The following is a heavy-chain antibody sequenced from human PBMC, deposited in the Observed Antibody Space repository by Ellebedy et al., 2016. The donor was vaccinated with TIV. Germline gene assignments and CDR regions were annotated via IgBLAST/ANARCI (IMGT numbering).Heavy chain of an antibody. CDR3: IRHVEYDRSY. J-gene: IGHJ4*02. Sequence: GGSLRLSCAASGFTFSGSAMHWVRQASGKGLEWVGRIRRKVHNYATQYGASVKGRFTISRDDSENTAYLQMNSLTTEDTAVYYCIRHVEYDRSYWGQGTLVTVSS. CDR1: GFTFSGSA. V-gene: IGHV3-73*01. D-gene: IGHD3-22*01. CDR2: IRRKVHNYAT.